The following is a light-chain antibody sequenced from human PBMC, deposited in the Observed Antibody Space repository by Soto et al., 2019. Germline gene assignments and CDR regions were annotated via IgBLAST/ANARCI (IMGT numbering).Light chain of an antibody. CDR3: QQSYSTLWT. CDR2: AAS. J-gene: IGKJ1*01. V-gene: IGKV1-39*01. Sequence: DIQMTQSPSSLSASVGDRVTITCRSSQSIGNYLNWYQQKPGKAPKLLIYAASSLQSGVPSRFSGSAPGTDFTLTISSLQPEDFAAYYCQQSYSTLWTFGQGTKVEFK. CDR1: QSIGNY.